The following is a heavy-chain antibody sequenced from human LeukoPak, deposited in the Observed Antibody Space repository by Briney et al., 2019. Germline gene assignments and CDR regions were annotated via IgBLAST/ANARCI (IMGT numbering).Heavy chain of an antibody. CDR2: ISFDGGNI. D-gene: IGHD6-19*01. Sequence: PGGSLRLSCTPSGFTFEDYAMHWVRQAPGKGLEWLALISFDGGNIYYADSVKGQFTISRDNSNNMLYLQMDSLRGDDTAVYYCARDPPFRTGWSQNFFDFWGQGTLVTVSS. CDR1: GFTFEDYA. J-gene: IGHJ4*02. CDR3: ARDPPFRTGWSQNFFDF. V-gene: IGHV3-30*04.